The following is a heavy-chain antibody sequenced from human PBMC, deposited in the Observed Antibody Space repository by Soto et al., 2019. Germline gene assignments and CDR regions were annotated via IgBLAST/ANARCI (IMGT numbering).Heavy chain of an antibody. J-gene: IGHJ5*02. CDR3: ARVVPGDEAWFGX. CDR1: GYTFSNYG. Sequence: ASVKVSCKTSGYTFSNYGITWVRRAPGQPLEWLGWISLYSDGTNYAQKFQGRVSMTTDTSTTTAYMELRSLRSDDTAVYYCARVVPGDEAWFGXWGQGTLVTVSX. CDR2: ISLYSDGT. D-gene: IGHD2-2*01. V-gene: IGHV1-18*01.